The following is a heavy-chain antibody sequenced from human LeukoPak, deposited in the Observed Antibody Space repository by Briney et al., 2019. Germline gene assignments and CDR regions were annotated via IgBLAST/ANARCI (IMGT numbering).Heavy chain of an antibody. CDR3: VKDRPYSSSIMGI. Sequence: PGGSLRLSCAASGFTFSSYDMHWVRQAPGKGLEWVAVISYDGSNKYYADSVKGRVTISRDNSKNTLYLQMNRLRAEDTAMYYCVKDRPYSSSIMGIWGQGTLVTVSS. J-gene: IGHJ4*02. CDR1: GFTFSSYD. V-gene: IGHV3-30*18. D-gene: IGHD6-19*01. CDR2: ISYDGSNK.